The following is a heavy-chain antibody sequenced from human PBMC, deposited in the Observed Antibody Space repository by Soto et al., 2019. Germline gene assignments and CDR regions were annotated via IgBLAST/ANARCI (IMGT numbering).Heavy chain of an antibody. J-gene: IGHJ6*02. Sequence: PGGSLRLSCAASGFTFSSYSINWVRQAPGKGLECVSYISRSSSTIYYADSVKGRFTISRDNDKNSLYMQMNSLRDEDTAVYYCARDRRSSSAADYYYYGMDVWGQGTTVTV. CDR3: ARDRRSSSAADYYYYGMDV. D-gene: IGHD6-6*01. CDR2: ISRSSSTI. CDR1: GFTFSSYS. V-gene: IGHV3-48*02.